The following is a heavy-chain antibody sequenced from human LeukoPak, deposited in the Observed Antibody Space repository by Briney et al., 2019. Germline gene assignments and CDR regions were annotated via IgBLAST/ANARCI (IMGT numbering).Heavy chain of an antibody. CDR2: INTNNGGT. V-gene: IGHV1-2*02. D-gene: IGHD1-26*01. CDR1: GYTFTGNY. CDR3: ARGAVGMLGPNNPFDY. Sequence: ASVKVCCKASGYTFTGNYLHWVRQAPGQGLEWMGGINTNNGGTSYAQTFLGRVTMTRDTSISTAYLELVSLRSDDTAVYYCARGAVGMLGPNNPFDYWGQGTLVTLSS. J-gene: IGHJ4*02.